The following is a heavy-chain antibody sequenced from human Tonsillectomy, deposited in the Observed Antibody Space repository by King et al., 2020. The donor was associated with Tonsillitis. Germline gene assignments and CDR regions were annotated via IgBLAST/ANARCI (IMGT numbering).Heavy chain of an antibody. CDR1: GYSISRGFY. V-gene: IGHV4-38-2*02. CDR2: IYESGST. CDR3: ARGDMDYFDY. Sequence: QLQESGPGLVKPSETLSLTCTVSGYSISRGFYWGWIRQPPGKGLEWIGSIYESGSTYYNPSLKSRVTISVDTSKNQFSLKLRSVTAAETAVYYCARGDMDYFDYWGQGTLVTVSS. J-gene: IGHJ4*02.